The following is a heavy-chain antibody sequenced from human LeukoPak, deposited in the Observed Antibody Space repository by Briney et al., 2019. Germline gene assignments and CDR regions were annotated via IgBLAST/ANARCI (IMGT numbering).Heavy chain of an antibody. D-gene: IGHD3-3*01. Sequence: SETLSLTCAVYGGSFSGYYWSWIRQPPGKGLEWIGEINHSGSTNYNPSLKGRVTISVDTSKNQFSLKLSSVTAADTAVYYCARRPGDFWSGNWFDPWGQGTLVTVSS. CDR3: ARRPGDFWSGNWFDP. V-gene: IGHV4-34*01. CDR1: GGSFSGYY. CDR2: INHSGST. J-gene: IGHJ5*02.